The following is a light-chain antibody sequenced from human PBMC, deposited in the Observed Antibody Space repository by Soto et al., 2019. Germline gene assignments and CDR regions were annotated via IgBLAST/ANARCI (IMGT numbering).Light chain of an antibody. CDR3: QHWVDYMWT. CDR1: QSISSW. Sequence: DIHLTQSPSTLSASVGDRVTITCRASQSISSWLAWYQQKPGKAPKLQIYKASTLESGVPSRFSGSGSGTEFTLTISSLQPDDFATYYCQHWVDYMWTFGQGTKVEIK. J-gene: IGKJ1*01. V-gene: IGKV1-5*03. CDR2: KAS.